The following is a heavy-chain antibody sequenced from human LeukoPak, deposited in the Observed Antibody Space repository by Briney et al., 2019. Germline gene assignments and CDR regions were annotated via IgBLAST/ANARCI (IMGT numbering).Heavy chain of an antibody. CDR1: GFTFSSYS. V-gene: IGHV3-21*01. J-gene: IGHJ4*02. CDR2: ISSSSSYI. Sequence: PGGSLRLSCAASGFTFSSYSMNWVRQAPGKGLEWVSSISSSSSYIYYADSVKGRFTISRDNAKNSLYLQMNSLRAEDTAVYYCASGSLEPPFFDYWGQGTLVTVSS. D-gene: IGHD1-1*01. CDR3: ASGSLEPPFFDY.